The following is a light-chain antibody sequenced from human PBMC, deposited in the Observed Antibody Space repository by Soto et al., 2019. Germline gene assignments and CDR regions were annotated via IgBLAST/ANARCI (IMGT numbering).Light chain of an antibody. Sequence: EIGLPQSPGTLSLSSGERATLSCRSSQSVRSNYLAWYQQKPGQAPRLLIYGASSRATGIPDRFGGSGSGTDFTLTISSLEPEDFAVYYCQQYASSPLTFGGGTKVEIK. J-gene: IGKJ4*01. V-gene: IGKV3-20*01. CDR3: QQYASSPLT. CDR2: GAS. CDR1: QSVRSNY.